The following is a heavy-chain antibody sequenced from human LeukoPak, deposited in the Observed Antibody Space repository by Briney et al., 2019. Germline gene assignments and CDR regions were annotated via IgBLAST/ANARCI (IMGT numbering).Heavy chain of an antibody. CDR3: ARGKYYYDLSEEDY. J-gene: IGHJ4*02. CDR2: IKQDGSEK. V-gene: IGHV3-7*01. Sequence: GGSLRLSCAASGFTFSSYWMSWVRQAPGKGLEWVANIKQDGSEKYYVDSVKGRFTISRDNAKNSLYLQMNSLRAEDTAVYYCARGKYYYDLSEEDYWGQGTLVTVSS. CDR1: GFTFSSYW. D-gene: IGHD3-22*01.